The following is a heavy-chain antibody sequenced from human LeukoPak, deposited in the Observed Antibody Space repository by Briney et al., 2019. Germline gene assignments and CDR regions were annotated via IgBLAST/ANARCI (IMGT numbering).Heavy chain of an antibody. V-gene: IGHV3-30-3*01. CDR2: ISYDGSDK. J-gene: IGHJ4*02. CDR1: GFTFSGSA. CDR3: ARDWGRRYSSGWYGDFDY. D-gene: IGHD6-19*01. Sequence: GGSLRLSCAASGFTFSGSAMHWVRQASGKGLEWVAVISYDGSDKYYADSVKGRFTISRDNSKNTLYLQMNSLRPEDTAVYYCARDWGRRYSSGWYGDFDYWGQGTLVTVSS.